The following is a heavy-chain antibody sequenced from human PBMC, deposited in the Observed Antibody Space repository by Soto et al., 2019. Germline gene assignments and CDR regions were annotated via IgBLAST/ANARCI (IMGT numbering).Heavy chain of an antibody. Sequence: QVQLVQSGAEVKKPGSSVKVSCTASGGTFSSYAISWVRLAPGQGLEWMGGIIPIFGTANYAQKFQGRVPITADESTGKYYIELRRLRSEDTAVYYCARDSYCGGDCYSGWFDPWGQGTLVTVSS. CDR2: IIPIFGTA. D-gene: IGHD2-21*02. V-gene: IGHV1-69*01. CDR1: GGTFSSYA. CDR3: ARDSYCGGDCYSGWFDP. J-gene: IGHJ5*02.